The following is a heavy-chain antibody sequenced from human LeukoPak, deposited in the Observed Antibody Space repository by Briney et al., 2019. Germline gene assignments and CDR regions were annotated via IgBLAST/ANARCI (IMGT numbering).Heavy chain of an antibody. CDR1: GGSFSGYY. Sequence: SETLSLTCAVYGGSFSGYYWSWIRQPPGKGLEWIGEINHSGSTNYNPSLKSRVTISVDTSKNQFSLKLSSVTAADTAVYYCASGGEHTLELRICHYWGQGTLVTVSS. J-gene: IGHJ4*02. CDR2: INHSGST. V-gene: IGHV4-34*01. CDR3: ASGGEHTLELRICHY. D-gene: IGHD1-7*01.